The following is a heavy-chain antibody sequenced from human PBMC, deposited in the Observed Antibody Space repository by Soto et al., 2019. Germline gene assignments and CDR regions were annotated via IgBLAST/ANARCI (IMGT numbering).Heavy chain of an antibody. CDR1: GFRFDDYG. Sequence: PGGSLRLSCEVSGFRFDDYGMHWVRQAPGKGLEWIAGISRDSRSISYGASMKGRFTISRDNAKNSLYLQLNSLRADDTAFYYCVKDALTTVAYYFDYWDQGALVTVSS. CDR3: VKDALTTVAYYFDY. D-gene: IGHD4-17*01. V-gene: IGHV3-9*01. J-gene: IGHJ4*02. CDR2: ISRDSRSI.